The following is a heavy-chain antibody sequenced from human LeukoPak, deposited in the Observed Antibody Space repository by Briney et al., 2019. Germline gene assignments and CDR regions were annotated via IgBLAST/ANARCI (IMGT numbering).Heavy chain of an antibody. V-gene: IGHV1-3*01. D-gene: IGHD2-15*01. CDR1: GYTFTSYA. Sequence: ASVKVSCKASGYTFTSYAMHWVRQAPGQRLEWMGWINAGNGNTKYPQKFQGRVTITRDTSASTAYMELSSLRSEDAAVYYCARELSRGGGGPTGYWGQGTLVTVSS. CDR3: ARELSRGGGGPTGY. J-gene: IGHJ4*02. CDR2: INAGNGNT.